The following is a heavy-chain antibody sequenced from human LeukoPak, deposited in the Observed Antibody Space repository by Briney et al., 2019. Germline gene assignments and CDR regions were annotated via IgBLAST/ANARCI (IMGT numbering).Heavy chain of an antibody. J-gene: IGHJ4*02. CDR3: ARDVGEYCSSTNCYASHY. CDR1: GYTFTGYY. CDR2: INPHSGGT. Sequence: GASVKVSCKPSGYTFTGYYIHWVREAPGQALEWMGWINPHSGGTNYAQKFQGGVTMTRDTSITTAYMELSSLRSDDTAVYYCARDVGEYCSSTNCYASHYWGQGTLVTVSS. V-gene: IGHV1-2*02. D-gene: IGHD2-2*01.